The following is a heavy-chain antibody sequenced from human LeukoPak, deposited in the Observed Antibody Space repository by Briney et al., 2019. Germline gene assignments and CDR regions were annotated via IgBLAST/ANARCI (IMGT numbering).Heavy chain of an antibody. Sequence: PGGSLRLSCAASGFTFSSYAMSWVRQAPGKGLEWVSAISGSGDSTYYADSDSVKGRFSISRDNTKNTLYLQMNSLRAEDTAVYYCARRYYDILTGYYKSPTVDYWGQGTLVTVSS. D-gene: IGHD3-9*01. J-gene: IGHJ4*02. V-gene: IGHV3-23*01. CDR2: ISGSGDST. CDR3: ARRYYDILTGYYKSPTVDY. CDR1: GFTFSSYA.